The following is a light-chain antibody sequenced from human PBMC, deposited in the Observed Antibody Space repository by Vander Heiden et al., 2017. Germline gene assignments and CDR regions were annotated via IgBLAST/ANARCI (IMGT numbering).Light chain of an antibody. J-gene: IGLJ3*02. V-gene: IGLV2-23*02. CDR3: CSYAGSSTWV. CDR1: SSDVGSYNL. Sequence: SASTHQPPVLGPPGKSITLSCTGTSSDVGSYNLVSCYQQHPGKAPKLMIYEVSKRPSGVSNRFSGSKSGNTASLTISGLQAEDEADYSCCSYAGSSTWVFGGGTKLTVL. CDR2: EVS.